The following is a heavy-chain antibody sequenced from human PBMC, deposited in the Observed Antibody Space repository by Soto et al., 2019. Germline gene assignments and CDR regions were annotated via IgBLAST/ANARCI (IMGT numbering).Heavy chain of an antibody. Sequence: PGGSLRLSCVASGFTFNSYAMSWVRQAPGKGLEWVSGISGSGRKTSYADSVKGRFTISRDNSKRTLFLQITSVRVDDTAVYYCVKDLILDFWSGYNYYALEIWGQGTTVTRLL. D-gene: IGHD3-3*01. V-gene: IGHV3-23*01. CDR2: ISGSGRKT. CDR1: GFTFNSYA. CDR3: VKDLILDFWSGYNYYALEI. J-gene: IGHJ6*02.